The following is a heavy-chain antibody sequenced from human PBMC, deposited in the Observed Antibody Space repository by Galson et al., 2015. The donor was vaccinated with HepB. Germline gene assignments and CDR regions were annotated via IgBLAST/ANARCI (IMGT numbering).Heavy chain of an antibody. J-gene: IGHJ4*02. CDR2: ISSSGSTI. V-gene: IGHV3-11*01. CDR1: GFTFSDYY. D-gene: IGHD1-26*01. CDR3: ARAVGATVDFDY. Sequence: SLRLSCAASGFTFSDYYMSWIRQAPGKGLEWVSYISSSGSTIYYADPVKGRFTISRDNAKNSLYLQMNSLRAEDTAVYYCARAVGATVDFDYWGQGTLVTVSS.